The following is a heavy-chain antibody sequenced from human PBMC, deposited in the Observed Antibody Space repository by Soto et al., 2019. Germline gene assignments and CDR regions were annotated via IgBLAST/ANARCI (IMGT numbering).Heavy chain of an antibody. J-gene: IGHJ4*02. CDR2: ISGSGDST. D-gene: IGHD6-13*01. CDR1: GFTFSSYA. Sequence: EVPLLESGGGLVQPGGSLRLSCAASGFTFSSYAMNWVRQAPGKGREWVSVISGSGDSTYYADSVKGQFTISRDNSKNTLYLQMNSLRAEDTAVYYCANRSSSWCFDYWGQGTLVTVSS. V-gene: IGHV3-23*01. CDR3: ANRSSSWCFDY.